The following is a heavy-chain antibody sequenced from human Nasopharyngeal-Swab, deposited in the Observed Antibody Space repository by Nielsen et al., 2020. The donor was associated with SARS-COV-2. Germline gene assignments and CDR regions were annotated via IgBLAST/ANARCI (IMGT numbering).Heavy chain of an antibody. Sequence: GESLKISCAASGFTFSSYGMHWVRQAPGKGLEWVAVIWYDGSNKYYADSVKGRFTISRDNSKNTLYLQMNSLRVEDTAVYYCARGRSSSWEDYFDYWGQGTLVTVSS. CDR2: IWYDGSNK. CDR1: GFTFSSYG. D-gene: IGHD6-13*01. V-gene: IGHV3-33*08. J-gene: IGHJ4*02. CDR3: ARGRSSSWEDYFDY.